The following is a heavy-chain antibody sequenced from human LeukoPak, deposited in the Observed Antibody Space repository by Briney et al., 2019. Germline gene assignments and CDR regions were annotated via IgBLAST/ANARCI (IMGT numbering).Heavy chain of an antibody. V-gene: IGHV1-69*04. J-gene: IGHJ5*01. Sequence: ASGKVSCKTSGGTFSGFAMNWVRQAPGQGPEWMGRVIPSLGISKYSQKFQDRLKVTADNSSTTAFMELTSMTSDDTAVYYCATFRWIDSWGQGTLVIVSS. CDR2: VIPSLGIS. CDR3: ATFRWIDS. CDR1: GGTFSGFA.